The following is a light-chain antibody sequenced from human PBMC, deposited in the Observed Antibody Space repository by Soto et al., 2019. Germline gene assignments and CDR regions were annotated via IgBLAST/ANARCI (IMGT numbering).Light chain of an antibody. CDR2: EVT. CDR3: SSYTGSGNV. CDR1: SSDVGAYNS. J-gene: IGLJ2*01. Sequence: QSVLTQPASASGSPGQSITISCTGTSSDVGAYNSVSWFQHHPGRAPKLMIYEVTNRPSGVSNRFSGSKSGNTASLTISGLQAEDEADYYCSSYTGSGNVFGGGTQLTVL. V-gene: IGLV2-14*01.